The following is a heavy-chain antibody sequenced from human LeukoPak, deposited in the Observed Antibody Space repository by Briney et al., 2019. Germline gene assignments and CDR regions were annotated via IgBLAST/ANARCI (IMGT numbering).Heavy chain of an antibody. CDR2: INHSGST. CDR1: GGSFSGYY. V-gene: IGHV4-34*01. J-gene: IGHJ3*02. D-gene: IGHD5-18*01. CDR3: ARQPVRGYSYGTKPNHDAFDI. Sequence: NASETLSLTCAVYGGSFSGYYWSWIRQPPGKGLEWIGEINHSGSTNYNPSLKSRVTISVDTSKNQFSLKLSSVTAADTAVYYCARQPVRGYSYGTKPNHDAFDIWGQGTMVTVSS.